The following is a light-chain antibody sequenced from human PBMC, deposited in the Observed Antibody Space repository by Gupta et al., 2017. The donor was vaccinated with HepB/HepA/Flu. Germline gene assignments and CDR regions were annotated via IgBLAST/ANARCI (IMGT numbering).Light chain of an antibody. CDR1: QSVSSN. CDR2: GAS. Sequence: EIVMTQSPATLSVPPGERATLSCRASQSVSSNLAWYQQKPGQAPRLLIYGASTRATGIPARFSGSGSGTEFTLTISSRQSEDFAVYYCQHENNCPGTFGQGTLLDIK. J-gene: IGKJ5*01. CDR3: QHENNCPGT. V-gene: IGKV3-15*01.